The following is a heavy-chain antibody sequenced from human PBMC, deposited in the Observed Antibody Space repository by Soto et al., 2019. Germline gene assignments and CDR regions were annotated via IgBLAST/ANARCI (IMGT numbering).Heavy chain of an antibody. CDR3: AASYGSGYRAFDY. Sequence: SVKVSCPASGRTFSFYTINWVRQAPGLGLEWMGRVNPIVSMSNYAQKFQGRVTITADKSTNTAYMQLSSLRSEDTAIYYCAASYGSGYRAFDYWGQGALVTVSS. V-gene: IGHV1-69*02. D-gene: IGHD3-10*01. CDR1: GRTFSFYT. J-gene: IGHJ4*02. CDR2: VNPIVSMS.